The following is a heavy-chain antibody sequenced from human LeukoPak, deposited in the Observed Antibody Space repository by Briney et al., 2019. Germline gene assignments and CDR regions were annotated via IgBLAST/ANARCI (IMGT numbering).Heavy chain of an antibody. CDR1: GFTLSSYW. J-gene: IGHJ4*02. Sequence: GGSLRLSCAASGFTLSSYWMSWVRQAPGKGLEWVANIKQGGGEKYYLESVRGRFTISRDNAKNSLFLQMNSLRAEDTAVYYCARGAYGPGSFPFDCWGQGTLVTVSS. CDR3: ARGAYGPGSFPFDC. CDR2: IKQGGGEK. V-gene: IGHV3-7*01. D-gene: IGHD3-10*01.